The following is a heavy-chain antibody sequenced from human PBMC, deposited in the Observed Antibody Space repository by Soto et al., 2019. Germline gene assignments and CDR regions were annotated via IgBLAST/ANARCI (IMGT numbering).Heavy chain of an antibody. CDR3: AKDNGPPGTSDWYFDF. V-gene: IGHV3-23*01. CDR2: ISRTGGRT. J-gene: IGHJ2*01. CDR1: GFTFSNYA. D-gene: IGHD2-8*01. Sequence: EVQLLESGGGLVQPGGSLRLSCAASGFTFSNYAMSWVRQAPGKGLEWVSGISRTGGRTYYADSMRGRFTISRDNSRSMLYLQMTSLRADYTAVYFCAKDNGPPGTSDWYFDFWGRGTLVTVSS.